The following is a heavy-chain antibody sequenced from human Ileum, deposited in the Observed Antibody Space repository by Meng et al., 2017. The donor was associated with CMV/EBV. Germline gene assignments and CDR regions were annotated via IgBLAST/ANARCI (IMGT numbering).Heavy chain of an antibody. CDR1: GGTFTGYV. Sequence: CAVYGGTFTGYVCSWIRQSPGKGLEWIGEINYSETIDCNPSLKGRVTMSADTSKSQFSLKVNSVTAADTAIYYCARRVGSGKYFFDYWSQGTLVTVSS. CDR3: ARRVGSGKYFFDY. J-gene: IGHJ4*02. V-gene: IGHV4-34*01. D-gene: IGHD3-10*01. CDR2: INYSETI.